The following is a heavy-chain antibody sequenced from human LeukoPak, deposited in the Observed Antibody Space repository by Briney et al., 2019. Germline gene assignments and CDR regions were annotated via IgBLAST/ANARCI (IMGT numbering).Heavy chain of an antibody. CDR1: GGSVSSGSYY. Sequence: SETLSLTCTVSGGSVSSGSYYWSWIRQPPGKGLEWIGYIYYSGSAKYNPSLKSRVTISVDTSKNQFSLKLTSVTAADTAVYYCARESQWLSQRGDYWGQGTLVTVSS. J-gene: IGHJ4*02. CDR2: IYYSGSA. D-gene: IGHD6-19*01. V-gene: IGHV4-61*01. CDR3: ARESQWLSQRGDY.